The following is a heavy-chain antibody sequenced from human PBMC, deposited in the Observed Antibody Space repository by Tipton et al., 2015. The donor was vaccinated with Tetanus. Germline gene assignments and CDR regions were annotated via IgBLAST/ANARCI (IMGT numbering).Heavy chain of an antibody. CDR3: ARDQARGARGWNYFDY. J-gene: IGHJ4*02. V-gene: IGHV4-31*03. Sequence: GLVKPSQTLSLTCTVSGGSISSGGYYWSWIRQHPGKGLEWIGVIYNSGSTYYNPSLKSRVTISVDTSKNQFSLKLNSVTAADTAVYFCARDQARGARGWNYFDYWGQGTQVTVSS. CDR1: GGSISSGGYY. CDR2: IYNSGST. D-gene: IGHD1-26*01.